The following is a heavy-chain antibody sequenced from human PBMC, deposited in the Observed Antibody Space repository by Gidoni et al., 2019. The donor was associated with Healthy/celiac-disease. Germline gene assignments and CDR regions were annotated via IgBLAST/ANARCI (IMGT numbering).Heavy chain of an antibody. V-gene: IGHV3-48*01. J-gene: IGHJ4*02. CDR1: GFTFSRYS. CDR3: ARDGLGYCSGGSCYSAADY. CDR2: ISSSSSTI. D-gene: IGHD2-15*01. Sequence: EVQLVESGGGLVQPGGSLILSCAASGFTFSRYSMNWVRQAPGKGLEWVSYISSSSSTIYYADSVKGRFTISRDNAKNSLYLQMNSLRAEDTAVYYCARDGLGYCSGGSCYSAADYWGQGTLVTVSS.